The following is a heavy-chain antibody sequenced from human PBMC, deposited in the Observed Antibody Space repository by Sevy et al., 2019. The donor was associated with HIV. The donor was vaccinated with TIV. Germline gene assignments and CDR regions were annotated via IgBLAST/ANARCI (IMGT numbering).Heavy chain of an antibody. CDR3: ARDREGYCSSTSCYTLDY. CDR2: IIPIFGTA. J-gene: IGHJ4*02. V-gene: IGHV1-69*13. Sequence: ASVKVSCKASGGTFSSYAISWVRQAPGQGLEWMGGIIPIFGTANYEQKFQGRVTITADESTSTAYMELSSLRSEDTAVYYCARDREGYCSSTSCYTLDYWGQGTLVTVSS. CDR1: GGTFSSYA. D-gene: IGHD2-2*02.